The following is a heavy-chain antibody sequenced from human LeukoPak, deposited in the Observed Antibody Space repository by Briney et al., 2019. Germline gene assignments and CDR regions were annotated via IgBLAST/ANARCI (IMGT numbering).Heavy chain of an antibody. CDR2: IYPADSDT. CDR3: ARQGSGYINY. D-gene: IGHD6-19*01. Sequence: GESLKISCKGSGYSFTTSWIGWVRQMPGKGLEWMGIIYPADSDTRYSPSFQGQVTISADKSITAAYLQWSSLKASDTAMYYCARQGSGYINYWGQGTLVTVSS. J-gene: IGHJ4*02. CDR1: GYSFTTSW. V-gene: IGHV5-51*01.